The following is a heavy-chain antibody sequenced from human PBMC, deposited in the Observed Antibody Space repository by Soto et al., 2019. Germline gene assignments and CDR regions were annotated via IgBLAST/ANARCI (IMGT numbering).Heavy chain of an antibody. Sequence: GGSMRLSCAASGFKVSEYYMSWIRQAPGKGLEWLSYSSNSGTYTRYADSVKGRFSISRDNAKNSLFLQINSLRGEDSATYYCARSGDNYNLLDYWGQGTPVTVYS. CDR1: GFKVSEYY. V-gene: IGHV3-11*06. J-gene: IGHJ4*02. D-gene: IGHD1-1*01. CDR3: ARSGDNYNLLDY. CDR2: SSNSGTYT.